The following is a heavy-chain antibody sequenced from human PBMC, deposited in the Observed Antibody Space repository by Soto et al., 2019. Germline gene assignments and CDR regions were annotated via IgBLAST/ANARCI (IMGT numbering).Heavy chain of an antibody. CDR2: IYHSGST. Sequence: SETLSLTCAVSGYSLSSGYYWGWIRQPPGKGLEWIGSIYHSGSTYYNPSLKSRVTISVDTSKNQFPLKLRSVTAADTAVYYCARVFAARPTGWFDPWGQGTLVTVSS. J-gene: IGHJ5*02. CDR3: ARVFAARPTGWFDP. V-gene: IGHV4-38-2*01. D-gene: IGHD6-6*01. CDR1: GYSLSSGYY.